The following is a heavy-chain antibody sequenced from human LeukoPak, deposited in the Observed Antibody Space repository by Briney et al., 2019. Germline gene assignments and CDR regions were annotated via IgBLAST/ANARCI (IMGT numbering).Heavy chain of an antibody. V-gene: IGHV4-4*07. J-gene: IGHJ2*01. CDR2: IYTSGST. CDR3: ARDALYCSSTSCYRYWNFDL. CDR1: GGSISSYY. D-gene: IGHD2-2*01. Sequence: PSETLSLTCTVSGGSISSYYWSWIRQPAGKGLEWIGRIYTSGSTNYNPSLKSRVTMSVDTSKNQFSLKLSSLTAADTAVYYCARDALYCSSTSCYRYWNFDLWGRGTLVTVSS.